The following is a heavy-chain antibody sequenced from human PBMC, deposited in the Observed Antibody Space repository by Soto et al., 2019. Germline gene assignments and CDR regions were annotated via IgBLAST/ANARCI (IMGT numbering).Heavy chain of an antibody. CDR3: ARQGSPGNYDFWSGYLYYYYGMDV. CDR1: GGSISSSSYY. D-gene: IGHD3-3*01. J-gene: IGHJ6*02. Sequence: TSETLSLTCTVSGGSISSSSYYWGWIRQPPGKGLEWIGSIYYSGSTYYNPSLKSRVTISVDTSKNQFSLKLSSVTAADTAVYYCARQGSPGNYDFWSGYLYYYYGMDVWGQGTTVTVSS. V-gene: IGHV4-39*01. CDR2: IYYSGST.